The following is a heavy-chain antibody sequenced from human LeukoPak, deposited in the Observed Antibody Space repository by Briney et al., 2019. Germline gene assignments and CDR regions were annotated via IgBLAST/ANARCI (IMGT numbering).Heavy chain of an antibody. J-gene: IGHJ6*03. V-gene: IGHV1-18*01. Sequence: GASVKVSCKASGYTFTSYGISWVRQAPGQGLEWMGWISAYNGNTNYAQKLQGRVTMTTDTSTSTAYMELRSLRSEDTAVYYCASHSSSSIPYYYYYMDVWGKGTTVTVSS. CDR2: ISAYNGNT. D-gene: IGHD6-6*01. CDR1: GYTFTSYG. CDR3: ASHSSSSIPYYYYYMDV.